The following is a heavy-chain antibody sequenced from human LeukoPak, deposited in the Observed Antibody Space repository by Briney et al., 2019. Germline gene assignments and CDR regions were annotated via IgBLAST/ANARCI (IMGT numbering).Heavy chain of an antibody. CDR1: GFTFSSYS. CDR2: ISSSSSTI. J-gene: IGHJ3*02. Sequence: PGGSLRLSCAACGFTFSSYSMNWVRQAPGKGLEWVSYISSSSSTIYYADSVKGRFTISRDNAKNSLYLQMNSLRAEDTAVYYCARARTYCSSTSCYGGAFDIWGQGTMVTVSS. D-gene: IGHD2-2*01. CDR3: ARARTYCSSTSCYGGAFDI. V-gene: IGHV3-48*01.